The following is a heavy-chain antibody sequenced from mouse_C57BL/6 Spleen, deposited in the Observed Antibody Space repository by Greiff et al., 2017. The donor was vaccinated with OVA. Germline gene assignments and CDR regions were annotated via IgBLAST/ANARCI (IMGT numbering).Heavy chain of an antibody. CDR3: ARLWLLEAMDY. J-gene: IGHJ4*01. CDR1: GYTFTSYW. D-gene: IGHD2-3*01. V-gene: IGHV1-69*01. CDR2: IDPSDSYT. Sequence: QVQLKQSGAELVMPGASVKLSCKASGYTFTSYWMHWVKQRPGQGLEWIGEIDPSDSYTNYNQKFKGKSTLTVDKSSSTAYMQLSSLTSEDSAVYYCARLWLLEAMDYWGQGTSVTVSS.